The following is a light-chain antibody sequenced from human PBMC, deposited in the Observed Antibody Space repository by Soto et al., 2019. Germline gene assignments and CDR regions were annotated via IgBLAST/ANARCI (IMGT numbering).Light chain of an antibody. V-gene: IGLV2-14*01. CDR1: SSDIAIYNF. CDR2: QVT. J-gene: IGLJ1*01. CDR3: SSYTDSTDYV. Sequence: QSVLTQPASVSGSPGQSITISCTGTSSDIAIYNFVSWYQQHPGKAPRLMIFQVTNRPSGVSTRFSGSKSGNTASLTLSGLQAEDEADYYCSSYTDSTDYVFGAGTKLTVL.